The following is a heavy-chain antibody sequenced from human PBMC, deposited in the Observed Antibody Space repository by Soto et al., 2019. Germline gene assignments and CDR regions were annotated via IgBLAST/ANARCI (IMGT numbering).Heavy chain of an antibody. CDR3: AKDNLAPYSKVWAIRFDP. D-gene: IGHD6-13*01. V-gene: IGHV3-23*01. Sequence: EVHLLESGGGLVQPGGSLRLSCAASGFTFASYAMGWVRQAPGEGLEWVSSIGGSGSYTYYADSVKGRFTISRDNFKNTLYLQMNSLRAEDTAVYYCAKDNLAPYSKVWAIRFDPWGQGTLVTVSS. CDR2: IGGSGSYT. CDR1: GFTFASYA. J-gene: IGHJ5*02.